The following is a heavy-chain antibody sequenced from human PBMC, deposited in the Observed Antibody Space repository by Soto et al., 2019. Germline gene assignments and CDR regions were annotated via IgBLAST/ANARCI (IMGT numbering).Heavy chain of an antibody. Sequence: SVKVSCKASGGTFSSYAISWVRQAPGQGLEWMGGIIPIFVTANYAQKFQGRVTNTADESTSTAYMELSSLRSEDTAVYYCAETRIRYFDWLFLDAFDIWGQGTMVTVSS. CDR3: AETRIRYFDWLFLDAFDI. V-gene: IGHV1-69*13. D-gene: IGHD3-9*01. J-gene: IGHJ3*02. CDR2: IIPIFVTA. CDR1: GGTFSSYA.